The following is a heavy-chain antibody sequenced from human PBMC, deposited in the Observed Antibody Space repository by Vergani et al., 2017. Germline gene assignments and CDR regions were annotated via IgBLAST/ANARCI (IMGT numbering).Heavy chain of an antibody. CDR3: ARGGYYYDSSGYPDFDY. D-gene: IGHD3-22*01. J-gene: IGHJ4*02. Sequence: EVQLVESGGGLVKPGGSLRLSCAASGFTFSSYSMTWVRQAPGKGLEWVSSISSSSSYIYYADSVKGRFTISRDNAKNSLYLQMNSLRAEDTAVYYCARGGYYYDSSGYPDFDYWGQGTLVTVSS. CDR1: GFTFSSYS. V-gene: IGHV3-21*01. CDR2: ISSSSSYI.